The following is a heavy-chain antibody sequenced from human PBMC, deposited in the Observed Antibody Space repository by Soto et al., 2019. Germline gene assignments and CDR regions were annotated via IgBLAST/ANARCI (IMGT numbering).Heavy chain of an antibody. CDR3: ALWGYCTNAVCNWFDP. J-gene: IGHJ5*02. CDR2: IDHGGRT. V-gene: IGHV4-34*01. Sequence: PSETLSLTCAVYGDSFSDSYWNWIRQPPGKGLEWIGEIDHGGRTRYNPSLKSRVTISVGASKNQFSLSLSSVTAADTAVYFCALWGYCTNAVCNWFDPWGQGTLVTVSS. D-gene: IGHD2-8*01. CDR1: GDSFSDSY.